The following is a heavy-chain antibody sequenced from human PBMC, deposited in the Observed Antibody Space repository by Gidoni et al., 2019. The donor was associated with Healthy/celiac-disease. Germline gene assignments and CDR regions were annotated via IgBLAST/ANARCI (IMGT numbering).Heavy chain of an antibody. J-gene: IGHJ3*02. CDR1: GGPTRRGSSF. D-gene: IGHD3-22*01. CDR3: AREVYYYDSSGYFDDAFDI. V-gene: IGHV4-61*02. Sequence: QVQLQGSGPGPGKPSPTLSPPRTGLGGPTRRGSSFWSWIRQPAGKGLEWIGRIYTSGSTNYNPSLKSRVTISVDTSKNQFSLKLSSVTAADTAVYYCAREVYYYDSSGYFDDAFDIWGQGTMVTVSS. CDR2: IYTSGST.